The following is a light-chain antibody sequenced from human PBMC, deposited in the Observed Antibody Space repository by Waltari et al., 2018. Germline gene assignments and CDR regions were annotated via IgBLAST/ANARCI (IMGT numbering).Light chain of an antibody. Sequence: QSALTQPPSASGSPGQSVTISCTGTSSDVGGHNYVSWYQQHPGKAPNLMISEVSKRPSGVPDRFCGSRTGNTASLTVSGLQAEDVGVYYCMQGTHWPWTFGQGTK. CDR3: MQGTHWPWT. CDR2: EVS. V-gene: IGLV2-8*01. CDR1: SSDVGGHNY. J-gene: IGLJ3*02.